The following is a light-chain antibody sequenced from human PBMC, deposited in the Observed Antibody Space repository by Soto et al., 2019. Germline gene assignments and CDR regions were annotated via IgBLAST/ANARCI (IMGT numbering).Light chain of an antibody. Sequence: SYELTQAPSVSVAPGQTARITCGGNNIAIKSVPWYQQKPGQAPVLVVYDDGDRPSGTPERCSGSNSGNTAAPTITRVEAGDEADYHCQVWYSSSDHRVVFGGGTKLTVL. CDR2: DDG. V-gene: IGLV3-21*02. CDR3: QVWYSSSDHRVV. J-gene: IGLJ2*01. CDR1: NIAIKS.